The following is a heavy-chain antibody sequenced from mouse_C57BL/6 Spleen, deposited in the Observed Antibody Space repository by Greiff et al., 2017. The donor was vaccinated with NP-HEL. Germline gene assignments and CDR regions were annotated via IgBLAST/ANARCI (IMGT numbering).Heavy chain of an antibody. V-gene: IGHV1-4*01. CDR1: GYTFTSYT. CDR2: INPSSGYT. D-gene: IGHD2-3*01. J-gene: IGHJ2*01. CDR3: ARWKDDGYHY. Sequence: VQLQQSGAELARPGASVKMSCKASGYTFTSYTMHWVKQRPGQGLEWIGYINPSSGYTKYNQKFKDKATLTADKSSSTAYMQLSSLTSEDSAVYYCARWKDDGYHYWGQGTTLTVSS.